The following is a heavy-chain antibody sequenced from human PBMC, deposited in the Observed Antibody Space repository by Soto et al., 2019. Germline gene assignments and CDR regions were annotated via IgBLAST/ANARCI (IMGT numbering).Heavy chain of an antibody. Sequence: QVQLVQSGAEVKMPGASVKVSCKASGYTFTSYDINWVRQATGQGLEWMGWMNPTSGNTGYAQTFQGRVTMTRNTSISTAYMELSSLRSEDTAVYYCARGAELRSGSRYWGQGTLVTVSS. CDR1: GYTFTSYD. CDR2: MNPTSGNT. D-gene: IGHD3-3*01. CDR3: ARGAELRSGSRY. J-gene: IGHJ4*02. V-gene: IGHV1-8*01.